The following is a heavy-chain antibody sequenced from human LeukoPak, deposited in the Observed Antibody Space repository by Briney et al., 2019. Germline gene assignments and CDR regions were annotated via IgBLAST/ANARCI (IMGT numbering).Heavy chain of an antibody. CDR2: IYYSGST. J-gene: IGHJ4*02. CDR1: GGSISSSSYY. V-gene: IGHV4-39*01. CDR3: ARVLRGVPAAIGEFDY. D-gene: IGHD2-2*02. Sequence: PSETLSLTCTVSGGSISSSSYYWGWIRQPPGKGLEWIGSIYYSGSTYYNPSLKSRVTISVDTSKNQFSLKLSSVTAADTAVYYCARVLRGVPAAIGEFDYWGQGTLVTVSS.